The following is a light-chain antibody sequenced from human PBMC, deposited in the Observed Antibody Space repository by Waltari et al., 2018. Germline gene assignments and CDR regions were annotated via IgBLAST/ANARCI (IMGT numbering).Light chain of an antibody. CDR1: QSVSRF. CDR2: GAS. Sequence: SCRASQSVSRFLAWYQRKPGRAPRLRISGASSRATGIPDRFSGSGSGTDFSLTISRLEPEDFAVYYCQKYDRLPATFGQGTKVEIK. V-gene: IGKV3-20*01. J-gene: IGKJ1*01. CDR3: QKYDRLPAT.